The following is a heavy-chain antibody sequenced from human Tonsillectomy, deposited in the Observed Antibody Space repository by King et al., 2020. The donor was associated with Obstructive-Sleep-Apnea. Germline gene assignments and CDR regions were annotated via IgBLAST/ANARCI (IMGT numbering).Heavy chain of an antibody. J-gene: IGHJ4*02. CDR3: AKGMSYCSGGSCSSSGGVDY. V-gene: IGHV3-30*18. D-gene: IGHD2-15*01. CDR1: GFTFNIYG. Sequence: VQLVESGGGVVQPGRSLRLSCAASGFTFNIYGMHWVRQAPGKALEWVAAISYDGSIEYYADSVKGRFTISRDNSKNTLFLQMNTLRPEDSAVYFCAKGMSYCSGGSCSSSGGVDYWGLGTLVTVSS. CDR2: ISYDGSIE.